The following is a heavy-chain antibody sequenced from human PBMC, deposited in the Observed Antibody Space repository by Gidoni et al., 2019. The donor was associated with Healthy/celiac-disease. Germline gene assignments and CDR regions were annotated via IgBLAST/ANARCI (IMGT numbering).Heavy chain of an antibody. CDR3: ARLFWSGDPYWYFDL. CDR2: INHSGST. Sequence: QVQLQQWGAGMLKPSETLSLTCAVYGGSFSGYYWSWIRQPPGKGLEWIGEINHSGSTNYNPSLKSRVTISVDTSKNQFSLKLSSVTAADTAVYYCARLFWSGDPYWYFDLWGRGTLVTVSS. J-gene: IGHJ2*01. D-gene: IGHD3-3*01. CDR1: GGSFSGYY. V-gene: IGHV4-34*01.